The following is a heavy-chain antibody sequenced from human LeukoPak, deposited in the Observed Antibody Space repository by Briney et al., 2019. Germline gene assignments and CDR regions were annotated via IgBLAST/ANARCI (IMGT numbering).Heavy chain of an antibody. Sequence: NPSETLSLTCTVSGGSISSYYWSWIRQPPGKGLEWTGYIYYSGSTNYNPSLKSRVTISVDTSKNQFSLKLSSVTAADTAVYYCARGAMVRGVTHDAFDIWGQGTMVTVSS. CDR1: GGSISSYY. V-gene: IGHV4-59*01. CDR2: IYYSGST. J-gene: IGHJ3*02. D-gene: IGHD3-10*01. CDR3: ARGAMVRGVTHDAFDI.